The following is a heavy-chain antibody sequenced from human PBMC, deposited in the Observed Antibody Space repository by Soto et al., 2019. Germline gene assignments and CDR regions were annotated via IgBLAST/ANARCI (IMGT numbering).Heavy chain of an antibody. D-gene: IGHD4-17*01. V-gene: IGHV1-18*04. J-gene: IGHJ5*02. CDR1: GYTFTSYG. Sequence: QVQLVQSGAEVKKPGASVKVSCKASGYTFTSYGISWVRQAPGQGLEWMGWISAYNGNTNYAQKLQGRVTMTTDTSTSTAYMELRSLRSDDRAVYYCARDSEPYGDYPGYNWFDPWGQGTLVTVSS. CDR2: ISAYNGNT. CDR3: ARDSEPYGDYPGYNWFDP.